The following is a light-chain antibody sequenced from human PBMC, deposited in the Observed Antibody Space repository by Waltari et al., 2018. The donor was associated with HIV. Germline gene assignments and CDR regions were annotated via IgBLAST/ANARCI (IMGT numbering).Light chain of an antibody. CDR2: DVN. CDR1: SSDAGAFNS. CDR3: SSYTGSDTLLGV. Sequence: QSALNQPASVSGSPGQSISIHCTGPSSDAGAFNSVFWYQQHPGQAPRLIIYDVNYRPSGISSRFSGSKSGNTASLTISGLQAEDEADYYCSSYTGSDTLLGVFGTGTKVTVL. V-gene: IGLV2-14*01. J-gene: IGLJ1*01.